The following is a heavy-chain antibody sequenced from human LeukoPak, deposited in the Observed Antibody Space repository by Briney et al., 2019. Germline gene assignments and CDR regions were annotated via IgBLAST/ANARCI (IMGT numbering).Heavy chain of an antibody. J-gene: IGHJ4*02. V-gene: IGHV3-23*01. CDR2: VRGSGSDT. CDR3: ARDGLGATNFDY. CDR1: GFTFSTYA. Sequence: GGSQRLSCAASGFTFSTYAMSWVRQAPGKGLEWVSAVRGSGSDTYFADSVKGRFTISRDNSKNTLYLQMNSLRAEDTAVYYCARDGLGATNFDYWGQGTLVTVSS. D-gene: IGHD1-26*01.